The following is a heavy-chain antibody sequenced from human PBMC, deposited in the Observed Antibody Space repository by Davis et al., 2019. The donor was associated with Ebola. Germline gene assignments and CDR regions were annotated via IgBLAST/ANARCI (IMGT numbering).Heavy chain of an antibody. CDR2: ISYDGSNK. D-gene: IGHD1-26*01. CDR3: AKRIVGATRPFDY. J-gene: IGHJ4*02. Sequence: GGSLRLSCAASGFTFSSYGMHWVRQAPGKGLEWVAVISYDGSNKYYADSVKGRFTISRDNSKNTLYLQMNSLRAEDTAVYYCAKRIVGATRPFDYWGQGTLVTVSS. CDR1: GFTFSSYG. V-gene: IGHV3-30*18.